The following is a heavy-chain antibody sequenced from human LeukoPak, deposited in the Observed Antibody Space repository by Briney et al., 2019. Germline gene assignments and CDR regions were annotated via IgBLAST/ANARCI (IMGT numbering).Heavy chain of an antibody. CDR1: GYTFTGYY. CDR2: INPNSGGT. Sequence: VASVKVSCKASGYTFTGYYMHWVRQAPGQGLEWMGWINPNSGGTNYAQKFQGRVTMTRDTSISTAYMELSRLRSDDTAVYYCARVSYCSSTSSFNFDYWGQGTLVTVSS. CDR3: ARVSYCSSTSSFNFDY. D-gene: IGHD2-2*01. V-gene: IGHV1-2*02. J-gene: IGHJ4*02.